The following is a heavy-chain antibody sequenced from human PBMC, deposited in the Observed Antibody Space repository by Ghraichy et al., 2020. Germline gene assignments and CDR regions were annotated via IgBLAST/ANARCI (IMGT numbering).Heavy chain of an antibody. J-gene: IGHJ2*01. V-gene: IGHV3-23*01. CDR2: ISGSGGST. CDR3: AKMYCSGGSCYRRDWYFDL. Sequence: GGSLRLSCAASGFTFSSYAMSWVRQAPGKGLEWVSAISGSGGSTYYADSVKGRFTISRDNSKNTLYLQMNSLRAEDTAVYYCAKMYCSGGSCYRRDWYFDLWGRGTLVTVSS. CDR1: GFTFSSYA. D-gene: IGHD2-15*01.